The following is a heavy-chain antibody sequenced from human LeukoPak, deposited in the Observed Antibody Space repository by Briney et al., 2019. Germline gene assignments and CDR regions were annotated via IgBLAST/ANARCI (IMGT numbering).Heavy chain of an antibody. V-gene: IGHV4-59*01. CDR1: GGSISSYY. CDR2: IYYSGST. D-gene: IGHD3-22*01. Sequence: SETLSLTCTVSGGSISSYYWSWIRQPPGKGLEWIGYIYYSGSTNYNPPLKSRVTISVDTSKNQFSLKLSSVTAADTAVYYCARHSSGYYLDAFDIWGQGTMVTVSS. J-gene: IGHJ3*02. CDR3: ARHSSGYYLDAFDI.